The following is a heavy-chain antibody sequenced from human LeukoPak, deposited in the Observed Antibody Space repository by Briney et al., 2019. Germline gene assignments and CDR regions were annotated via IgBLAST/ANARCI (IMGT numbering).Heavy chain of an antibody. CDR2: ISASGGSA. Sequence: GGSLRLFCAASGYTFSSFTLSWVRQAPGKGLEWVSVISASGGSAYYVDSVKGRFTMSRDNSKNTLYLQMKSLRAEDTAVYYCGRGIDYSSGPDYWGQGTLVTVSS. CDR3: GRGIDYSSGPDY. CDR1: GYTFSSFT. D-gene: IGHD6-19*01. J-gene: IGHJ4*02. V-gene: IGHV3-23*01.